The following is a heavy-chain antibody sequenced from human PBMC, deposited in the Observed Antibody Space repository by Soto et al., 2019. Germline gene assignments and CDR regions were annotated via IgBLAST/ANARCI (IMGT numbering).Heavy chain of an antibody. Sequence: ASVKVSCKASGYSFTDYHIHWVRQAPGQGLEWLGRINPKSGGTSTAQKFQGWVTMTTDTSISTASMELTRLTSEDTAVYYCARSYYGSGSYWFYGMDVWGQGTTVTVSS. V-gene: IGHV1-2*04. CDR2: INPKSGGT. J-gene: IGHJ6*02. D-gene: IGHD3-10*01. CDR1: GYSFTDYH. CDR3: ARSYYGSGSYWFYGMDV.